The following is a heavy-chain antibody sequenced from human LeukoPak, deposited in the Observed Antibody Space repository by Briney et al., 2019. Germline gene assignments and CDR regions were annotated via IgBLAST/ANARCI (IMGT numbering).Heavy chain of an antibody. J-gene: IGHJ4*02. CDR1: GYTFTIYY. CDR3: ARGDITRIGDH. Sequence: GASVTVSFKASGYTFTIYYMHWVRQAPGQGLEWMAMINPSGGGTTYAQKFQGRVTMTRDTSTSTVYMELSSLRSEDTALYYCARGDITRIGDHWGQGTLVTVSS. D-gene: IGHD2-15*01. CDR2: INPSGGGT. V-gene: IGHV1-46*01.